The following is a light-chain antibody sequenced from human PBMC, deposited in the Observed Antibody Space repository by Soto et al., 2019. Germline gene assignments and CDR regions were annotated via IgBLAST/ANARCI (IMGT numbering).Light chain of an antibody. V-gene: IGLV2-23*03. CDR2: EGS. Sequence: QSALTQPASVSGSPGQSITISCTGTSSDVGSYNLVSWYHQHPGKAPKLTIYEGSKRPSGVSNRFSGSKSGNTASLTISGLQAEDEADYYCCSYAGSSTFYVFGTGTKVTVL. J-gene: IGLJ1*01. CDR3: CSYAGSSTFYV. CDR1: SSDVGSYNL.